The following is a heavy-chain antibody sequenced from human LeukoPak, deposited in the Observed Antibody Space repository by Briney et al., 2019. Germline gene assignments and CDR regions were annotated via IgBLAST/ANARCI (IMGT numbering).Heavy chain of an antibody. J-gene: IGHJ6*02. CDR2: INPNSGGT. CDR1: GYTFTGYY. CDR3: ARGSVTETYYYYGMDV. V-gene: IGHV1-2*02. Sequence: ASVKVSCKASGYTFTGYYMHWARQAPGQGLEWMGWINPNSGGTNYAQKFQGRVTMTRDTSISTAYMEMSRLRSDDTAVYYCARGSVTETYYYYGMDVWGQGTTVTVSS. D-gene: IGHD4-17*01.